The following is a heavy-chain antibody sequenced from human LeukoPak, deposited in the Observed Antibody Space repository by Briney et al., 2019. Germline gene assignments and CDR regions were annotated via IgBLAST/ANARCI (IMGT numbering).Heavy chain of an antibody. CDR1: GGSISSSDYY. V-gene: IGHV4-39*01. CDR2: IFYSGAA. Sequence: SETLSLTCTVSGGSISSSDYYWGWVRQPPGKGLEWIGSIFYSGAAHCNPSLKSRVTISVDTSNNQFSLMLSSVTAADTAVYYCARRIANRNWFDPWGQGTLVTVSS. J-gene: IGHJ5*02. CDR3: ARRIANRNWFDP. D-gene: IGHD1/OR15-1a*01.